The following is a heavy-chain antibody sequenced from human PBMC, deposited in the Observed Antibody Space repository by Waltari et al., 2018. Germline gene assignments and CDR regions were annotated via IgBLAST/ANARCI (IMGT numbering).Heavy chain of an antibody. V-gene: IGHV3-33*01. J-gene: IGHJ3*02. D-gene: IGHD1-26*01. CDR1: GFTFSSYG. CDR3: AREYSGSYLWLAFDI. Sequence: QVQLVESGGGVVQPGRSLRLSCAASGFTFSSYGMHWVRQAPGKGLEWVAVIWYDGSNKYYADSVKGRFTISRDNSKNTLYLQMNSLRAEDTAVYYCAREYSGSYLWLAFDIWGQGTMVTVSS. CDR2: IWYDGSNK.